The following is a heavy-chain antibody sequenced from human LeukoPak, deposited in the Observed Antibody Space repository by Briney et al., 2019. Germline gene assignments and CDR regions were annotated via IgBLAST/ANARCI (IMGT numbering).Heavy chain of an antibody. CDR1: GFTFGDYA. J-gene: IGHJ6*02. D-gene: IGHD6-19*01. V-gene: IGHV3-49*03. CDR3: TRDLPAGIAVAGSYYYYGMDV. CDR2: IRSKAYGVTT. Sequence: GGSLRLSCTASGFTFGDYAMNWFRQAPGKGREWVGFIRSKAYGVTTEYPAFVKGRFNISRADSKRIAYLQMNSLKTEDTGVYYCTRDLPAGIAVAGSYYYYGMDVWGQGTTVTVSS.